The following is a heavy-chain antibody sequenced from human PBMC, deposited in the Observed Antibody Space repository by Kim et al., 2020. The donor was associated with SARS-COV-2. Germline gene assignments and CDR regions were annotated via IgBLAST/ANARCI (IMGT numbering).Heavy chain of an antibody. CDR1: GFSLSTSEMC. D-gene: IGHD5-12*01. CDR2: IDWDDDK. CDR3: ARLPVEMATIPDDYYYGRDV. V-gene: IGHV2-70*01. J-gene: IGHJ6*02. Sequence: SGPTLVNPTQTLTLTCTFSGFSLSTSEMCVSWIRQPPGKALEWLALIDWDDDKYYSTSLKTRLTISKDTSKNQVVLTMTNMDPVDTATYYCARLPVEMATIPDDYYYGRDVWGQGTTVTVSS.